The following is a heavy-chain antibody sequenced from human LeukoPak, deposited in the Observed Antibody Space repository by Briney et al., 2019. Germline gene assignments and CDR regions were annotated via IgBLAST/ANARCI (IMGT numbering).Heavy chain of an antibody. D-gene: IGHD1-26*01. V-gene: IGHV4-34*01. CDR3: ARVRVGATLSAFYYYYYGMDV. Sequence: PSDTLSLTCAVYGGSFSGYYWSWIRQPPGKGLEWIGEINHSGSTNYNPSLKSRVTISVDTSKNQFSLKLSSVTAADTAVYYCARVRVGATLSAFYYYYYGMDVWGQGTTVTVSS. J-gene: IGHJ6*02. CDR2: INHSGST. CDR1: GGSFSGYY.